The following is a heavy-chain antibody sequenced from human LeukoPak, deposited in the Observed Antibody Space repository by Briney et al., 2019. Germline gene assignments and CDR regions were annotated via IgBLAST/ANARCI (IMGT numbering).Heavy chain of an antibody. CDR3: ARGSEPASGPFYYLDY. CDR1: GGTFSSYA. V-gene: IGHV1-69*13. CDR2: IIPIFGTA. D-gene: IGHD6-19*01. Sequence: ASVKVSCKASGGTFSSYAISWVRQAPGQGLEWMGGIIPIFGTANYAQKFQGRVTITADESTSTAYMELSSLRSEDTAVYYCARGSEPASGPFYYLDYWGQGTLVTVSS. J-gene: IGHJ4*02.